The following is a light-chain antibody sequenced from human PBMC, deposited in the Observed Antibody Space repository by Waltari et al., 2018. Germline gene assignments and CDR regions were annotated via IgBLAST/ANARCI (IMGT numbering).Light chain of an antibody. CDR2: GAS. CDR1: QTVSSSH. J-gene: IGKJ1*01. CDR3: HQYSSTPWT. Sequence: EIVLTQSPGTLSLSPGERAAVSCGASQTVSSSHLAWSQQKPGQAPRLLIYGASTRASGIPDRFSGGGFGTDFTLTIDRLEPEDFAVYYCHQYSSTPWTFGQGTRVEIK. V-gene: IGKV3-20*01.